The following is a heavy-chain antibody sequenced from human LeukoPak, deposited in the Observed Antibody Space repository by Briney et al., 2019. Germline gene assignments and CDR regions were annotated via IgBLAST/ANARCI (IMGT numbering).Heavy chain of an antibody. CDR2: ISWDAGST. J-gene: IGHJ6*04. CDR3: AELGITMIGVV. CDR1: GFTFDDYT. V-gene: IGHV3-43*01. D-gene: IGHD3-10*02. Sequence: GGSLRLSCAASGFTFDDYTMHWVRQAPGKGLEWVSVISWDAGSTVYADSVKGRFTISRDNAKNSLYLQMNSLRAEDTAVYYCAELGITMIGVVWGKGTTVTISS.